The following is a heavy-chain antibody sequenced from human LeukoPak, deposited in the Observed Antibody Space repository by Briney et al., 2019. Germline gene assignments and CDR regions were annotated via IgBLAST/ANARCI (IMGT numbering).Heavy chain of an antibody. V-gene: IGHV3-30-3*01. D-gene: IGHD3-16*01. J-gene: IGHJ4*02. Sequence: PGRSLRLSCAASGFTFSSYAMHWVRQAPGKGLEWVAVISYDGSNKYYADSVKGRFTISRDNSKNTLYLQMNSLRAEDTAVYYCARFPHRTMITFGGVQSYGDYFDYWGQGTLVTVSS. CDR3: ARFPHRTMITFGGVQSYGDYFDY. CDR1: GFTFSSYA. CDR2: ISYDGSNK.